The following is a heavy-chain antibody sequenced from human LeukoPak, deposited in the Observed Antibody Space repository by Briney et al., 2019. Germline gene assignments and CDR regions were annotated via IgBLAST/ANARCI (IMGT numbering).Heavy chain of an antibody. CDR1: GYTFTSYD. V-gene: IGHV1-8*01. J-gene: IGHJ4*02. D-gene: IGHD3-3*01. CDR2: MNPNSGNT. CDR3: ARGDYDFWSGHGDY. Sequence: ASVKVSCKASGYTFTSYDINWVRQATGQGLEWMGWMNPNSGNTGYAQKFQGRVTMTRNTSISTAYMELSSLRSEDTAVYYCARGDYDFWSGHGDYWGQGTLVTVSS.